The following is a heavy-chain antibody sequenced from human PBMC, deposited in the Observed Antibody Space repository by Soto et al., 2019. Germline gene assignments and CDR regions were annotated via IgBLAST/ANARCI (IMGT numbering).Heavy chain of an antibody. CDR3: TRVYDSSGYYLLPRVWYFDY. D-gene: IGHD3-22*01. J-gene: IGHJ4*02. CDR2: IRSKAYGGTT. Sequence: GSLRLACTACGFSSGDYAMSGFRQAPEKGLEWVGFIRSKAYGGTTEYAASVKGRFTISRDDSKSIAYLQMNSLKTEDTAVYYCTRVYDSSGYYLLPRVWYFDYWGQGTLVTVSS. CDR1: GFSSGDYA. V-gene: IGHV3-49*03.